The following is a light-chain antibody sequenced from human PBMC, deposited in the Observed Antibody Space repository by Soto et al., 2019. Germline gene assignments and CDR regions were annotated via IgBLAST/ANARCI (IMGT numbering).Light chain of an antibody. V-gene: IGKV3-20*01. J-gene: IGKJ1*01. CDR3: QQYGSSPPT. Sequence: EIVLTQSPGTLSLSPGERDTLSFRASQSVSSSYLAWYQQKPGQAPRLLIYGASSRATGIPDRFSGSGSGTDFTLTISRLEPEDFAVYYCQQYGSSPPTFGQGTKV. CDR2: GAS. CDR1: QSVSSSY.